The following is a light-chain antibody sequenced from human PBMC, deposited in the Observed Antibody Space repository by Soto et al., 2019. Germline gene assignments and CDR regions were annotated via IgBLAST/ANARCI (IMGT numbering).Light chain of an antibody. CDR1: QNVRSN. Sequence: TQSPATLPVSPGERARLCCRASQNVRSNLAWYQQKPGKAPKLLIYAASTLQSGVPSRFSGSGSGTEFTLTISSLQTEDFATYYCQQLNSYPRTFGQGTKVDIK. CDR2: AAS. V-gene: IGKV1-9*01. CDR3: QQLNSYPRT. J-gene: IGKJ1*01.